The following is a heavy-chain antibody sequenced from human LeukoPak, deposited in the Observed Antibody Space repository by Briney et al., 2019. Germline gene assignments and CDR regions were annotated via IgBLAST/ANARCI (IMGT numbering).Heavy chain of an antibody. J-gene: IGHJ4*02. Sequence: SVKVSCKASGGTFSSYAISWVRQAPGQGLEWMGGIIPIFGTANYAQKFQGRVTITADESTSTAYMELSSLRSEDTAVYYCATIPNYYDSSGYYRDYWGQGTLVTVSS. CDR3: ATIPNYYDSSGYYRDY. CDR1: GGTFSSYA. CDR2: IIPIFGTA. D-gene: IGHD3-22*01. V-gene: IGHV1-69*13.